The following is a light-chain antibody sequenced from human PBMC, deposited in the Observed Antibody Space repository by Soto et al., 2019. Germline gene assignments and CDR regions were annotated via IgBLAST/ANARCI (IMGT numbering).Light chain of an antibody. CDR1: SGHSSYI. V-gene: IGLV4-60*02. CDR2: LEGSGSY. Sequence: QAVVTQSSSASASLGSSVKLTCTLSSGHSSYIIAWHQQQPGKAPRYLMKLEGSGSYNKGSGVPDRFSGSSSGADRYLTISNLQFEAEADYYCETWDSNTHTVFGGGTKLTVL. J-gene: IGLJ3*02. CDR3: ETWDSNTHTV.